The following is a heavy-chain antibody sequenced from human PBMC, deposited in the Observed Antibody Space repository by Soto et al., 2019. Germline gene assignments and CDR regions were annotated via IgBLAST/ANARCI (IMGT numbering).Heavy chain of an antibody. Sequence: GGSLRLSCAASGFTFDDYTMHWVRQAPGKGLEWVSLISWDGGSTYYADSVKGRFTISRDNSKNSLYLQMNSLRTEDTALYYCAKDEGETNYYYYSMDVWGQGTTVTVSS. V-gene: IGHV3-43*01. CDR1: GFTFDDYT. J-gene: IGHJ6*02. CDR2: ISWDGGST. D-gene: IGHD3-10*01. CDR3: AKDEGETNYYYYSMDV.